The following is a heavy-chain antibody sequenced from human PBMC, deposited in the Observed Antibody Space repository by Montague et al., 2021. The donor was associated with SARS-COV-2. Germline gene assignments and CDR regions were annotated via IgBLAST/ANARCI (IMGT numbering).Heavy chain of an antibody. J-gene: IGHJ4*02. Sequence: SETLSLTCSVSGGSTSNYYWTWIRQSPGKGLQWIGYIFYTGSTKFNPSLKIRVSMSLDTSKNHFSLRLSAVTAADTARYYCARAQNICFIANCVNYFDLWGLGALVTVSS. D-gene: IGHD2-15*01. CDR3: ARAQNICFIANCVNYFDL. CDR1: GGSTSNYY. V-gene: IGHV4-59*01. CDR2: IFYTGST.